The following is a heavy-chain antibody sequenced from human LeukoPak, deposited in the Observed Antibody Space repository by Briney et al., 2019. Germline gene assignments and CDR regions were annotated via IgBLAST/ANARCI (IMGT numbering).Heavy chain of an antibody. D-gene: IGHD3-3*01. Sequence: GGSLRLSCAAYRFTFSSYAVSWVRQAPGKGLEWVSAISGSGGSTYCADSVKGRFTISRDNSKNTLYLQMNSLRAEDTAVYYCAKGYLRITIFESHDYWGQGTLVTVSS. CDR3: AKGYLRITIFESHDY. CDR1: RFTFSSYA. J-gene: IGHJ4*02. CDR2: ISGSGGST. V-gene: IGHV3-23*01.